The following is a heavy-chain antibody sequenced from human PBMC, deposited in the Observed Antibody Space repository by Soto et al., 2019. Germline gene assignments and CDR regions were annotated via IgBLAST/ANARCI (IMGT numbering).Heavy chain of an antibody. CDR2: IRSKAYGGTT. J-gene: IGHJ6*02. CDR1: GFTFGDYA. Sequence: PGESLKISCTASGFTFGDYAMSWVRQAPGKGLEWVGFIRSKAYGGTTEYAASVKGRFTISRDDSKSIAYLQMNSLKTEDTAVYYCTREMDPFISNYYYGMDVWGQGTTVTVSS. D-gene: IGHD3-3*02. CDR3: TREMDPFISNYYYGMDV. V-gene: IGHV3-49*04.